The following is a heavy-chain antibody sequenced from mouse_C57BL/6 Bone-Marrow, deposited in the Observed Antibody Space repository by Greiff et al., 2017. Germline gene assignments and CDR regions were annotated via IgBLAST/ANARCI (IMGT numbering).Heavy chain of an antibody. Sequence: QVHVKQSGAELVRPGTSVKVSCKASGYAFTNYLIEWVKQRPGQGLEWIGVINPGSGGTNYNEKFKGKATLTADKSSSTAYMQLSSLTSGDSAVYFCAKSKNLDSLFAYWGQGTLVTVSA. CDR3: AKSKNLDSLFAY. V-gene: IGHV1-54*01. CDR2: INPGSGGT. J-gene: IGHJ3*01. CDR1: GYAFTNYL.